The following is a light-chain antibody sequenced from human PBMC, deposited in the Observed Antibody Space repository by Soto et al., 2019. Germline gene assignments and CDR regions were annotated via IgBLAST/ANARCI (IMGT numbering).Light chain of an antibody. J-gene: IGLJ2*01. CDR3: SSYTTTTTPVV. Sequence: QSVLTQPASVSGSPGQSITISCTGTSSDIGTYDYVSWYQHHPGKAPKLMIYEVTNRPSGVSDRFSGSKSGKTASLTISGLQAEYEADYYCSSYTTTTTPVVFGGGTKLPVL. V-gene: IGLV2-14*01. CDR2: EVT. CDR1: SSDIGTYDY.